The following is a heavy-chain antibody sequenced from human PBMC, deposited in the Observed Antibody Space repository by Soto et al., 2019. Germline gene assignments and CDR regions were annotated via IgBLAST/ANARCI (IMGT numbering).Heavy chain of an antibody. Sequence: GGSLRLSCAASGFTFSSYAMSWVRQAPGKGLEWVSAISGNGVSTYYADSVKGRVTISKNNYKNTLYLQMNSLRAEDTAVYYCGLSQGYYDSSGYLSYYFDYWGQGTLVTVSS. V-gene: IGHV3-23*01. CDR2: ISGNGVST. CDR3: GLSQGYYDSSGYLSYYFDY. D-gene: IGHD3-22*01. CDR1: GFTFSSYA. J-gene: IGHJ4*01.